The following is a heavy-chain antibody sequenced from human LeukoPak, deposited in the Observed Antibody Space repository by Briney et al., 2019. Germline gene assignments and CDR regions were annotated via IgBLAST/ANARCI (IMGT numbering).Heavy chain of an antibody. V-gene: IGHV4-34*01. CDR2: INHSGST. D-gene: IGHD3-10*01. CDR3: VYGVRGVIIPHNWFDP. J-gene: IGHJ5*02. Sequence: PSETLSLTCAVYGGSFSGYYWSWIRQPPGKGLEWIGEINHSGSTNYNPSLKSRVTISVDTSKNQFSLKLSSVTAADTAVYYCVYGVRGVIIPHNWFDPWGQGTLVTVS. CDR1: GGSFSGYY.